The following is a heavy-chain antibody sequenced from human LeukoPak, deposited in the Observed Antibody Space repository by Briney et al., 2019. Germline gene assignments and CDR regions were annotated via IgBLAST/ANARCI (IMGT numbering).Heavy chain of an antibody. CDR3: ARDQGSSSWYIRFDP. CDR1: GYTFTSYG. D-gene: IGHD6-13*01. CDR2: ISAYNGNT. J-gene: IGHJ5*02. V-gene: IGHV1-18*01. Sequence: GASVKVSCKASGYTFTSYGISWVRQAPRQGLEWMGWISAYNGNTNYAQKLQGRVTMTTDTSTSTAYMELRSLRSDDTAVYYCARDQGSSSWYIRFDPWGQGTLVTVSS.